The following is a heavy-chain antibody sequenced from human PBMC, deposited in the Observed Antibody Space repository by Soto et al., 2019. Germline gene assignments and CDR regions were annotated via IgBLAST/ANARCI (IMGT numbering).Heavy chain of an antibody. Sequence: QVQLQESGPGLVKPSETLSLTCTVSGGSISGYYWSWIRQSPGKGLEWIGYISYSGSPNYNPSLKSRVALSVDTSQNHFSLKLTTVTAADTAVYYCARAGRSSSKTVFDYWGQGTLVTVSS. CDR2: ISYSGSP. V-gene: IGHV4-59*01. D-gene: IGHD6-6*01. J-gene: IGHJ4*02. CDR3: ARAGRSSSKTVFDY. CDR1: GGSISGYY.